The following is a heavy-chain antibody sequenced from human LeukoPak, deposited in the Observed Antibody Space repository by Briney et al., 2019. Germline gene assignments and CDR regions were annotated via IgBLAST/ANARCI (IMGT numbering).Heavy chain of an antibody. CDR3: AKDGRRTWARYGMDV. D-gene: IGHD2-2*01. J-gene: IGHJ6*02. CDR1: GFTFSSYG. CDR2: ISYDGSNK. V-gene: IGHV3-30*18. Sequence: PGGSLRLSCVASGFTFSSYGMHWVRQAPGKGLEWVAVISYDGSNKYYADSVKGRFTISRDNSKNTLYLQMSSLRAEDTAVYYCAKDGRRTWARYGMDVWGQGTTVTVSS.